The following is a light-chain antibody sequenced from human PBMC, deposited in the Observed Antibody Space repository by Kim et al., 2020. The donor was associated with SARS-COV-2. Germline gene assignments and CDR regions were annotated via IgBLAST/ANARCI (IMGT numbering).Light chain of an antibody. Sequence: GQTVTISCTGTSSDVGGYKCVSWYQQHAGKAPKVIIYDVTKRPSGVPDRFSGSKSGNTASLVISGLQAEDEADYYCCSYTGYYNYVFGSGTKVTVL. J-gene: IGLJ1*01. CDR3: CSYTGYYNYV. V-gene: IGLV2-11*01. CDR2: DVT. CDR1: SSDVGGYKC.